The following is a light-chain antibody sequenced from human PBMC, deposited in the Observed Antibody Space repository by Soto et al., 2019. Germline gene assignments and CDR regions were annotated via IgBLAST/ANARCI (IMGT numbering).Light chain of an antibody. Sequence: IPLTQSPSSLSASVGDRVTITCRASQGISSYLAWCQQKPGKAPKLLIYGASTLEGGVPFRFSGSGSGTDFTLTISSLQPEDFATYYCQQLNTYPITFGQGTRLEIK. CDR2: GAS. CDR1: QGISSY. V-gene: IGKV1-9*01. CDR3: QQLNTYPIT. J-gene: IGKJ5*01.